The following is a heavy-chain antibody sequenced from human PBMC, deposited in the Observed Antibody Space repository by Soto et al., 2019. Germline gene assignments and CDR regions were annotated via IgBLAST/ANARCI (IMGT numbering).Heavy chain of an antibody. J-gene: IGHJ5*02. CDR3: ARDGDCSGGSCYSHWFDP. V-gene: IGHV4-59*01. Sequence: SETLSLTCTVSGGSIRSYYCSWIRQPPGKGLEWIGYIYYSGSTNYNPSLKSRVTISVDTSKNQFSLKLSSVTAADTAVYYCARDGDCSGGSCYSHWFDPWGQGTLVTVSS. CDR1: GGSIRSYY. D-gene: IGHD2-15*01. CDR2: IYYSGST.